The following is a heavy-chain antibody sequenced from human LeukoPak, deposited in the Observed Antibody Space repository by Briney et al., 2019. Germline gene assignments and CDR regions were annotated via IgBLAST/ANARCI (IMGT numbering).Heavy chain of an antibody. D-gene: IGHD6-19*01. CDR1: GGSISSYY. V-gene: IGHV4-59*01. Sequence: SETLSLTCTVAGGSISSYYWSWIRQPPGKGLEWIGYIYYSGSTNYNPSLKSRVTISVDTSKNQFSLKLSSVTAADTAVYYCARGGASPPGYISGWYGSYYYGMDVWGQGTTVTVSS. CDR3: ARGGASPPGYISGWYGSYYYGMDV. CDR2: IYYSGST. J-gene: IGHJ6*02.